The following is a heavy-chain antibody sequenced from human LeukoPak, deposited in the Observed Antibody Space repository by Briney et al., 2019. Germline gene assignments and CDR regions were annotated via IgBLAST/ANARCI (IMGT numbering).Heavy chain of an antibody. V-gene: IGHV4-39*01. CDR1: GGSISSSSYY. J-gene: IGHJ3*02. D-gene: IGHD5-18*01. CDR3: ARPLGGGDTAMVGDAFDI. Sequence: SETLSLTCTVSGGSISSSSYYWGWIRQPPGKGLEWIGSIYYSGSTYYNPSLKSRVTISVDTSKNQFSLKLSSVTAADTAVYYCARPLGGGDTAMVGDAFDIWGQGTMVTVSS. CDR2: IYYSGST.